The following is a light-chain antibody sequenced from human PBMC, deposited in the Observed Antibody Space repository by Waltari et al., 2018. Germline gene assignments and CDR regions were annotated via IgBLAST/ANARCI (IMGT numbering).Light chain of an antibody. J-gene: IGLJ2*01. CDR3: SSYIDSSTLEL. Sequence: QSALTQPASVSGSPGQSITISCPGTSSDIGGYNYVPWYQQVPGKAPKLIIYDVSNRPSGVSSRFSGSKSGNTASLTISGLQAEDEANYYCSSYIDSSTLELFGGGTSLTVL. V-gene: IGLV2-14*03. CDR1: SSDIGGYNY. CDR2: DVS.